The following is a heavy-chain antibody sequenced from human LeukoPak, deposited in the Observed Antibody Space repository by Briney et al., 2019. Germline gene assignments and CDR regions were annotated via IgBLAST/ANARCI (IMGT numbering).Heavy chain of an antibody. D-gene: IGHD3-3*01. J-gene: IGHJ6*02. CDR1: GGSISGYY. Sequence: SETLSLTCAVSGGSISGYYWSWIRQPPGKGLEWIGYIYDSGSTNYNPSLKSRVTISVDTSKNQFSLKLNSVTAADAAVYYCARVGGTNFYYYGLDVWGQGTTVTVSS. CDR2: IYDSGST. CDR3: ARVGGTNFYYYGLDV. V-gene: IGHV4-59*01.